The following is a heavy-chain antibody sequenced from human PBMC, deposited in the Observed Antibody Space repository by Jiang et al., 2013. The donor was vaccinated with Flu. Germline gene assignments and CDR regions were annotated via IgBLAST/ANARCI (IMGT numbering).Heavy chain of an antibody. CDR2: IKSKADGETT. J-gene: IGHJ4*02. Sequence: QLLESGGGLVRPGGSLRLSCVASGFTFSNVWMTWVRQAPGKGLEWVGRIKSKADGETTNYAAPVKGRFTISRDDSKDTLFLQMNSLKTEDAAVYYCTTDRNPVEYFDYWGQGTLVTVSS. CDR1: GFTFSNVW. V-gene: IGHV3-15*01. CDR3: TTDRNPVEYFDY. D-gene: IGHD4-23*01.